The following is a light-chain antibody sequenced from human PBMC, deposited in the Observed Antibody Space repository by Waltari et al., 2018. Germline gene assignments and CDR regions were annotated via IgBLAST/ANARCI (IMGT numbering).Light chain of an antibody. V-gene: IGLV2-23*02. Sequence: QSALTQPDSVSGSPGQSITTSCTGTSSAVGTYKPVSRYQQHPGKAPKLVIYAVSKRPSGVSDRFSGSKSGDMASLTISGLQPEDEAEYLCSSYAGSSKGVFGGGTKVTVL. CDR3: SSYAGSSKGV. CDR1: SSAVGTYKP. J-gene: IGLJ2*01. CDR2: AVS.